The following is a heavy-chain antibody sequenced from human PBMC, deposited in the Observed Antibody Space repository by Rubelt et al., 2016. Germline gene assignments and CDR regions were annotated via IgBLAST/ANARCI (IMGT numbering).Heavy chain of an antibody. J-gene: IGHJ4*02. CDR1: GESFSGHY. D-gene: IGHD1-26*01. Sequence: QVQLQQWGAGLLKPSETLSLTCAVYGESFSGHYWNWIRQPPGKGLEWIGSVYYSGSTYYNPSLKSRVTISIDTSKNQFSLKLSSVTAADTAVYYCARPDGVGTTWYWGQGTLVTVSS. CDR3: ARPDGVGTTWY. V-gene: IGHV4-34*01. CDR2: VYYSGST.